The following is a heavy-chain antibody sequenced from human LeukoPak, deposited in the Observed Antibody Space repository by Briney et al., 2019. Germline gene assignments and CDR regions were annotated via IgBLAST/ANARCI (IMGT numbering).Heavy chain of an antibody. Sequence: ASVKVSCKASGYTFTGYYMHWVRQAPGQGLEWMGWINPNSGGTNYAQKFQGRVTMTRDMSTSTVYMELSSLRSEDTAVYYCARAPNPYYYGSGSFGQYYYYYYMDVWGKGTTVTVSS. CDR1: GYTFTGYY. CDR3: ARAPNPYYYGSGSFGQYYYYYYMDV. V-gene: IGHV1-2*02. CDR2: INPNSGGT. D-gene: IGHD3-10*01. J-gene: IGHJ6*03.